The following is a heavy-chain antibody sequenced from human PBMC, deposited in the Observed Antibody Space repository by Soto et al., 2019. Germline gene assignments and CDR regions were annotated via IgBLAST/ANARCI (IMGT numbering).Heavy chain of an antibody. Sequence: XSVKVSCKASGYTFTGYYMHWVRQAPGQGLEWMGSXNPNSXGTNYAKKFQXXVTMTRDXXISTDYMEMSRLRSDDTAVYYCARDQYADAFDIWGQETMVTASS. J-gene: IGHJ3*02. V-gene: IGHV1-2*02. CDR1: GYTFTGYY. CDR2: XNPNSXGT. D-gene: IGHD2-2*01. CDR3: ARDQYADAFDI.